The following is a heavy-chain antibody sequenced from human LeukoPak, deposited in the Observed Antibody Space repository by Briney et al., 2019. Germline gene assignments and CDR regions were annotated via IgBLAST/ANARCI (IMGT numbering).Heavy chain of an antibody. CDR1: GYTFTGYY. CDR2: IYPNDGST. Sequence: GASVKVSCKAFGYTFTGYYMHWVRQAPGQGLEWMGIIYPNDGSTNYAQKFQDRVTMTRDTSTSTVYMYLSSLRSEDTAVYYCARSTSFSGRPLYCFDYWGQGTLVTVSS. V-gene: IGHV1-46*01. J-gene: IGHJ4*02. D-gene: IGHD1-26*01. CDR3: ARSTSFSGRPLYCFDY.